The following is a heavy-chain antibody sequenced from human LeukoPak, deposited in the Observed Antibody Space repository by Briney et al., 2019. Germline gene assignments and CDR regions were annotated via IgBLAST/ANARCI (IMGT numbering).Heavy chain of an antibody. Sequence: ASVKISCKASGYTFTSYYMHWVRQAPGQGLEWMGVIYPSGGSTSYAQKFQGRVTMTRDTSTSTVYMELSSLRSEDTAVYYCASSSGGSYEDWFDPWGQGTLVTVSS. CDR1: GYTFTSYY. V-gene: IGHV1-46*01. CDR2: IYPSGGST. D-gene: IGHD1-26*01. J-gene: IGHJ5*02. CDR3: ASSSGGSYEDWFDP.